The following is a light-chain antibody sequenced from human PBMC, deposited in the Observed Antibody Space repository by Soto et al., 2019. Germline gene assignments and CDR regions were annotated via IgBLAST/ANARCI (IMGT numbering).Light chain of an antibody. V-gene: IGKV3-15*01. Sequence: RATETISTNLAWFQRKPGQPPRLLIYGASTRATGIPARFSGSGSGTEFTLTISSLQSEDFAVYYCQQYNNWPPTFGPGTKVDIK. CDR3: QQYNNWPPT. CDR2: GAS. J-gene: IGKJ3*01. CDR1: ETISTN.